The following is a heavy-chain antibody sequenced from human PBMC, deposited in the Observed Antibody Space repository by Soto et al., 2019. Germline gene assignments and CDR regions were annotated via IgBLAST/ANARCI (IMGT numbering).Heavy chain of an antibody. CDR2: MNPKSGNT. V-gene: IGHV1-8*02. D-gene: IGHD4-17*01. J-gene: IGHJ4*02. Sequence: ASVKVSCKASGYTFTSYAMHWVRQAPGQRLEWMGWMNPKSGNTGYAQQFQGRVIMTRSTSISTAYMELSSLRSEDTAVYYCVRVYGEIDYWGPGTLVTVSS. CDR3: VRVYGEIDY. CDR1: GYTFTSYA.